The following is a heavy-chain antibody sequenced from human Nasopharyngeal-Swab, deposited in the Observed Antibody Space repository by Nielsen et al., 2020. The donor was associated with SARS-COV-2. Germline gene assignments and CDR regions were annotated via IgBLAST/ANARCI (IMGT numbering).Heavy chain of an antibody. Sequence: GRQAPGKGLEWVSAISGSGGSTYNADSVKGRFTISRDNSKNTLYLQMNSLRAEDTAVYYCARDTLGMIDFWGQGTLVTVSS. D-gene: IGHD1-26*01. J-gene: IGHJ4*02. CDR2: ISGSGGST. V-gene: IGHV3-23*01. CDR3: ARDTLGMIDF.